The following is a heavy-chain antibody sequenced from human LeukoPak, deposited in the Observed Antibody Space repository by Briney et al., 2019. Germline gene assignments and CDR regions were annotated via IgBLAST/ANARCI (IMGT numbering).Heavy chain of an antibody. J-gene: IGHJ4*02. V-gene: IGHV3-53*01. CDR1: GFTVSSNY. CDR2: IYSGDNT. CDR3: ARGPDLYDSDRYFDY. D-gene: IGHD3-22*01. Sequence: PGGSLRLSCAASGFTVSSNYMSWVRQAPGKGLEWVSVIYSGDNTYYADSVKGRFTISRDDSKNTLYLQMNSLRAEDTAVYYCARGPDLYDSDRYFDYWGQGTLVTVSS.